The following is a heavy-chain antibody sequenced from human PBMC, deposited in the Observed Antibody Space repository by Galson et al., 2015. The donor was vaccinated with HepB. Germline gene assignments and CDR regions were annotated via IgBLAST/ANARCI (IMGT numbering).Heavy chain of an antibody. Sequence: QSGAEVKKPGESLKISCKGSGYSFTTYWIGWVRQMPGKGLEWMGIVYPSDSDTRYSPSFQGQVTISADKSINTAYLQWSSLKASDTAVYYCARGDCSGDSCYSGPQYWGQGTLVTVSS. D-gene: IGHD2-15*01. V-gene: IGHV5-51*01. CDR3: ARGDCSGDSCYSGPQY. J-gene: IGHJ4*02. CDR1: GYSFTTYW. CDR2: VYPSDSDT.